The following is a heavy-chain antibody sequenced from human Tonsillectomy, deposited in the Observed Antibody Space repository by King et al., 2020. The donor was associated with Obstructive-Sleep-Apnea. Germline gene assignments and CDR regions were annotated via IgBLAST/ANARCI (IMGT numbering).Heavy chain of an antibody. Sequence: VQLVESGGGLVKPGGSLRLSCAASGFTFSNAWMTWVRQAPGKGLEWVGRIKSKTDGGTTDYAAPVKGRFTISRDDSKNTLYLHMNSLKTEDTAVYYCTTDELFGSGGNWFDPWGQGTLVTVSS. CDR2: IKSKTDGGTT. V-gene: IGHV3-15*01. J-gene: IGHJ5*02. CDR1: GFTFSNAW. CDR3: TTDELFGSGGNWFDP. D-gene: IGHD6-25*01.